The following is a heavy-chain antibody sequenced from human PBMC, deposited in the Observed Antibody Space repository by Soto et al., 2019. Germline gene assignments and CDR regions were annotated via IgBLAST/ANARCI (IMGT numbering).Heavy chain of an antibody. D-gene: IGHD2-15*01. CDR3: AKARGRSNWVNYYGLDV. CDR2: ITYDGTYK. V-gene: IGHV3-30*18. CDR1: GFDFRRFG. J-gene: IGHJ6*02. Sequence: QEQLVESGGGVVQPGRSLRLSCVGSGFDFRRFGMHWVRQAPDKGLEWVALITYDGTYKHYAAVVKGRFTIARDDDRSTVSLQMDNVTPDDTALYFCAKARGRSNWVNYYGLDVWGQGTTVTVSS.